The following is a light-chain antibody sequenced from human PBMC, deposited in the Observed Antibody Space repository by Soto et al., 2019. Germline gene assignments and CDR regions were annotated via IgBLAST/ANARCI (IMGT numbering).Light chain of an antibody. CDR2: DVI. J-gene: IGLJ3*02. V-gene: IGLV2-11*01. Sequence: QSALTQPRSVSGSPGQSVTISCTGTSSDVGVYNYVSWYQQHPGKAPQLVIYDVIKRPSGVPDRFSGSKSGNTASLTISGLQAEDEADYYYCSYARSSLWVFGGGTKLTVL. CDR3: CSYARSSLWV. CDR1: SSDVGVYNY.